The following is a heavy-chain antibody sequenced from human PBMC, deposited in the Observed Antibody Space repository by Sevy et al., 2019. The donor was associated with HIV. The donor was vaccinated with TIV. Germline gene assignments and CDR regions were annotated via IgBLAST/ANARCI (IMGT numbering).Heavy chain of an antibody. Sequence: ASVKVSCKVSGHTLSRLSMHWVRQGPGKGLEWMGRFDPEDDETIYAQKFQGRVTMTEDTSTDTAYMELSSLRFEDTAVYYCATAKDYYENSGDPFDYWGQGTLVTVSS. D-gene: IGHD3-22*01. CDR1: GHTLSRLS. V-gene: IGHV1-24*01. J-gene: IGHJ4*02. CDR2: FDPEDDET. CDR3: ATAKDYYENSGDPFDY.